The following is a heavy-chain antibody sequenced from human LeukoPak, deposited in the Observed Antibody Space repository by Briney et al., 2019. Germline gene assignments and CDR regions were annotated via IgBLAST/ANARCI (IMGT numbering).Heavy chain of an antibody. J-gene: IGHJ3*02. CDR3: ARDLTASDEGDAFDI. D-gene: IGHD4/OR15-4a*01. Sequence: PSETLSLTCTVSGGSISSYYWSWIRQPPGKGLEWIGYIYYSGSTNYNPSLKSRVTISVDTSKNQFSLKLSSVTAADTAVYYCARDLTASDEGDAFDIWGQGTMVTVSS. CDR1: GGSISSYY. V-gene: IGHV4-59*01. CDR2: IYYSGST.